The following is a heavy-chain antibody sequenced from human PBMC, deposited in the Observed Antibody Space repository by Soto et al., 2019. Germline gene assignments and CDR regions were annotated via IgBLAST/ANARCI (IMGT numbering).Heavy chain of an antibody. D-gene: IGHD1-1*01. CDR3: ASIGDCDNACNDRDFQH. V-gene: IGHV3-74*01. CDR2: IKGDGSRT. CDR1: GLSFSGSW. Sequence: GGSLRLSCVASGLSFSGSWMHWVRQVPGKGLVWVARIKGDGSRTDYADSVKGRFTISRDNAKNTLNLQMNLLRVEDTGLYYCASIGDCDNACNDRDFQHWGQGTMVTVSA. J-gene: IGHJ1*01.